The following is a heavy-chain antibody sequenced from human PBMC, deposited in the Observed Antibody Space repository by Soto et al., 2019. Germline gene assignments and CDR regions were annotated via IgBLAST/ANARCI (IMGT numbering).Heavy chain of an antibody. CDR1: GGTFNGYI. V-gene: IGHV1-69*01. CDR3: ARGLVGEPGGVAF. D-gene: IGHD3-16*01. Sequence: QVQLVQSGAEVKKPGSSVKVSCKPSGGTFNGYIITWVRQAPGQGLEWIGGIIFTFNTANYAEKFQGRVSLSADQGTSTAYMELPSLTSEDTAVFYCARGLVGEPGGVAFWGQGTLVSVSS. J-gene: IGHJ4*02. CDR2: IIFTFNTA.